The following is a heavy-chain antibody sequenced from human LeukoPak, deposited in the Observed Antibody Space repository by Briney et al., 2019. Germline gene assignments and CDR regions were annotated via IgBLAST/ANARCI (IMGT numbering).Heavy chain of an antibody. CDR3: ARGLSAAPPGRY. Sequence: EPSETLSLTCAVYGVSFSSYYWSWIRRPPGKGLEWIGEINHSGSTNYNPSLKSRVTISVDTSKNQFSLKLNSVTAADTAVYYCARGLSAAPPGRYWGQGTLVTVSS. D-gene: IGHD6-13*01. CDR1: GVSFSSYY. V-gene: IGHV4-34*01. CDR2: INHSGST. J-gene: IGHJ4*02.